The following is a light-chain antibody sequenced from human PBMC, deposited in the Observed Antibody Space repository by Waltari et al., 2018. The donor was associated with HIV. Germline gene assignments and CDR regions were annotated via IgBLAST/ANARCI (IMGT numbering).Light chain of an antibody. J-gene: IGLJ2*01. V-gene: IGLV4-69*01. Sequence: QLVLTQSPSASASLGASVKLTCTLSSGHSSYAIAWPQQQSEKGPRYLMKLNSDGSHNKGDGIPDRFAGASSGAERYLTISSLQSEDEADYYCQTWGTGIRVFGGGTKLTVL. CDR2: LNSDGSH. CDR3: QTWGTGIRV. CDR1: SGHSSYA.